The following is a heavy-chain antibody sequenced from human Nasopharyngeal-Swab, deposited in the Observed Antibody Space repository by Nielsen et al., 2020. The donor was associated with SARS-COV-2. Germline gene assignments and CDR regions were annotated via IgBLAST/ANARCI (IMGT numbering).Heavy chain of an antibody. CDR2: IYYSGST. V-gene: IGHV4-31*03. D-gene: IGHD3-10*01. J-gene: IGHJ4*02. CDR3: AREAPGESIFDY. Sequence: SETLSLTCTVSGGSISSGGYYWSWIRQHPGKGLEWIGYIYYSGSTYHNPSLKSRVTISVDTSKNQFSLKLSSVTAADTAVYYCAREAPGESIFDYWGQGTLVTVSS. CDR1: GGSISSGGYY.